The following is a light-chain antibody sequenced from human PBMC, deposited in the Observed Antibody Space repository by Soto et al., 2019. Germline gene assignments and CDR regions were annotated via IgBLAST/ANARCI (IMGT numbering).Light chain of an antibody. CDR1: QGISHY. CDR3: LQDFKDTWT. V-gene: IGKV1-6*01. Sequence: IQMNQSPSSLSASVGDRGTIXXRASQGISHYLAGDQQKPGTAPQVXCDSASGLQRLGPSMFRGRGAVTNFRLTSSSLHPEAFATYSCLQDFKDTWTFGPGTKVEIK. J-gene: IGKJ1*01. CDR2: SAS.